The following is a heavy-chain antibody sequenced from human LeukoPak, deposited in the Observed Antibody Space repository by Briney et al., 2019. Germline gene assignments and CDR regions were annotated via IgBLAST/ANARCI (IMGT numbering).Heavy chain of an antibody. Sequence: PGGSLRLSCAASGFTVSSNYMSWVRQAPGKGLEWVSAISGSGGSTYYADSVKGRFTISRDNSKNTLYLQMNSLRAEDTAIYYCAKDPYGSSGYYWDYWGQGTLVTVSS. D-gene: IGHD3-22*01. CDR1: GFTVSSNY. CDR3: AKDPYGSSGYYWDY. V-gene: IGHV3-23*01. CDR2: ISGSGGST. J-gene: IGHJ4*02.